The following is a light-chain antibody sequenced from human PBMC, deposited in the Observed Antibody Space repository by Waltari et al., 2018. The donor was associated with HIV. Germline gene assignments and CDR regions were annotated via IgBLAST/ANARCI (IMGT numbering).Light chain of an antibody. J-gene: IGLJ1*01. CDR2: RNN. CDR3: AAWDDSLSGYV. Sequence: QSVLTQPPSASETPGQRVTISCSGSSSSIGSNSVNWYQQLPGTAPKLLIYRNNQRPSGVPDRFSGSKSGTSASLAISGLRSEDEADYYCAAWDDSLSGYVFGTGTKVTVL. V-gene: IGLV1-47*01. CDR1: SSSIGSNS.